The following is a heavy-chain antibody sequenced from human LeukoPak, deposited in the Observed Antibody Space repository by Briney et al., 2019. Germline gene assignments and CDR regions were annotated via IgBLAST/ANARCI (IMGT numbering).Heavy chain of an antibody. D-gene: IGHD6-13*01. V-gene: IGHV3-23*01. CDR1: GFTFSSYA. CDR3: AKRGIAAAASFDY. J-gene: IGHJ4*02. CDR2: ISGNGDYT. Sequence: GGSLRLSCAASGFTFSSYAMSWVRQAPGKGLGWVSTISGNGDYTYYADSVKGRFTISRDNSKNTLCLQMNSLRADDTAVYYCAKRGIAAAASFDYWGQGTLVSVSS.